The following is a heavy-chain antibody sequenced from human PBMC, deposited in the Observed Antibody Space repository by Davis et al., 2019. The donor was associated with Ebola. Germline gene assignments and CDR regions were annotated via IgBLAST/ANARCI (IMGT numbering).Heavy chain of an antibody. CDR3: VRGRYGDYVSDY. D-gene: IGHD4-17*01. V-gene: IGHV3-23*01. J-gene: IGHJ4*02. Sequence: PGGSLRLSCAASGFTFSSYAMTWVRQAPGKGLEWVSAIRASGDTAYYADSVKGRFTVSRDNAKNSLYLQMDSLRDEDTAIYYCVRGRYGDYVSDYWGQGTLVTVSS. CDR1: GFTFSSYA. CDR2: IRASGDTA.